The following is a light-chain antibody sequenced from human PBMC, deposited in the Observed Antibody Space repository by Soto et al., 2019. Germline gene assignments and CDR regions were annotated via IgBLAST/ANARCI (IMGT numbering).Light chain of an antibody. CDR3: QQYHNFFPT. V-gene: IGKV1-5*03. CDR2: KAS. Sequence: DIQMTQSPSTLSASVGDRVTITCRPSQSINTWLAWYQKKPGKAPKLLIQKASSLESGVPSRFGGSGSGTEFTLTITSLQPDDFSTYYCQQYHNFFPTFGQGTKLEIK. J-gene: IGKJ2*01. CDR1: QSINTW.